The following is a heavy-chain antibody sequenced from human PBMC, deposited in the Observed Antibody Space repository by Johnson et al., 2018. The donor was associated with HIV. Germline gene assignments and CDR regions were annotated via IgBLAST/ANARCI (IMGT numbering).Heavy chain of an antibody. Sequence: QVQLVESGGGVVQPGRSLRLSCAASGFTFSTYDMAWVRQAPGKGLEWVALISKDGSNKYYADSVKGRFTISRDNSKDTLYLQMDGLRPEDQALYYCAKDLGESGWEEWAADYYDLRRDYPCLTQRGGLGTFDIWGQGTMVTVSS. CDR2: ISKDGSNK. CDR3: AKDLGESGWEEWAADYYDLRRDYPCLTQRGGLGTFDI. V-gene: IGHV3-30*18. D-gene: IGHD3-3*01. CDR1: GFTFSTYD. J-gene: IGHJ3*02.